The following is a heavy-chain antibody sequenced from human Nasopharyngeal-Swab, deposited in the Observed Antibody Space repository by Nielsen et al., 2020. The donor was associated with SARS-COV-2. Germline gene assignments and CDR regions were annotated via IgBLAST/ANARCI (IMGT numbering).Heavy chain of an antibody. CDR3: ERPSFHEGFDY. D-gene: IGHD2-21*01. V-gene: IGHV5-51*01. J-gene: IGHJ4*02. Sequence: KVSCKGSGYSFTSYWIGWVRQMPGKGLEWMGIYPGDSDTRYSTSFQGQVTISADKSISTAYLQWSSLKASDTAMYYCERPSFHEGFDYLGQGTLVTVSS. CDR1: GYSFTSYW. CDR2: YPGDSDT.